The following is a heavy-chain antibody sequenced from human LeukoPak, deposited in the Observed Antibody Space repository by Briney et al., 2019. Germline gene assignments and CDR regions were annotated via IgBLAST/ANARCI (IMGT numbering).Heavy chain of an antibody. CDR1: GFTFSFYA. J-gene: IGHJ2*01. CDR2: ITSSGNTT. V-gene: IGHV3-23*01. CDR3: AKDFGGSDYDWYFDL. Sequence: GGSLRLSCAASGFTFSFYAMSWVRQAPGKGLEWVAGITSSGNTTYYADPVKGRFTISRDNSRNILYLLMNSLRAEDTAIYYCAKDFGGSDYDWYFDLWGRGTVVTVSS. D-gene: IGHD1-26*01.